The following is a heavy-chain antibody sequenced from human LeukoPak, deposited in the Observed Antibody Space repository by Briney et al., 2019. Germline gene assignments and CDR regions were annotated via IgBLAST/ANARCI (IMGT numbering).Heavy chain of an antibody. J-gene: IGHJ4*02. CDR2: ISSSGTTI. V-gene: IGHV3-11*01. Sequence: GGSLRLSCAASGFTFSDFYMSWIRQAPGKGLEWISYISSSGTTIYYADSVKGRFTISRDNAKNSLYLQMNSLRAEDTALYYCAKDIGGAWVLARHFDYWGQGTLVTVSS. CDR1: GFTFSDFY. D-gene: IGHD2-8*02. CDR3: AKDIGGAWVLARHFDY.